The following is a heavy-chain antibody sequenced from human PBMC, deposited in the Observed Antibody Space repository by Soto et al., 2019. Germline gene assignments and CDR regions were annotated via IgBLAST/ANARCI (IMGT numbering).Heavy chain of an antibody. CDR1: GFAFSDDY. D-gene: IGHD3-10*01. CDR2: ISSSSYT. Sequence: GGSLRLSCAASGFAFSDDYMSWIRQAPGKGLEWVSYISSSSYTNYADSVKSRFTISRDNAKNSLYLQMNSLRAEDTAVYYCARTFHRLLWFGELLEYTWFDPWGQGALLTVSS. J-gene: IGHJ5*02. V-gene: IGHV3-11*03. CDR3: ARTFHRLLWFGELLEYTWFDP.